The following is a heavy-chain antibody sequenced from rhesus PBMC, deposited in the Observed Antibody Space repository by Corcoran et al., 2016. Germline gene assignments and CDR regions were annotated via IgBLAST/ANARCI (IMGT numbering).Heavy chain of an antibody. CDR1: GGSVSSSNW. Sequence: QVQLQESGPGLVKPSETLSLTCAVSGGSVSSSNWWSWIRQPPGKGMEWIGYISGSSGSTYYNPSLKNRVTISKDTSKNQFSLKLSSVTAADTAVYYCARENNWNYGDVWGPGVLVTVSS. D-gene: IGHD1-26*01. CDR2: ISGSSGST. V-gene: IGHV4-65*01. J-gene: IGHJ5-1*01. CDR3: ARENNWNYGDV.